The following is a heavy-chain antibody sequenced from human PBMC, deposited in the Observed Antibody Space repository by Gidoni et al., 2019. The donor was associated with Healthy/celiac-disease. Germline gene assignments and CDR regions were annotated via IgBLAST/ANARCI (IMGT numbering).Heavy chain of an antibody. CDR1: GFTFSSYA. J-gene: IGHJ5*02. CDR3: AKDGHSGSYPNWFDP. CDR2: ISGRGGST. V-gene: IGHV3-23*01. Sequence: EVQLLESGGGLVQPGGSLRLSCAASGFTFSSYAMSWVRQAPGKGLEWVSAISGRGGSTYYADSVKGRFTISRDNSKNTLYLQMNSLRAEDTAVYYCAKDGHSGSYPNWFDPWGQGTLVTVSS. D-gene: IGHD1-26*01.